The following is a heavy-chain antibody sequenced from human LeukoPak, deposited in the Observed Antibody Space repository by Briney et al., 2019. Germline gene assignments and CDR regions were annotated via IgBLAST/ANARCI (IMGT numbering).Heavy chain of an antibody. CDR1: GVNFSGSA. V-gene: IGHV3-73*01. CDR3: TRVLSDSSSAKFDY. D-gene: IGHD6-13*01. J-gene: IGHJ4*02. Sequence: GSLRLSCGGSGVNFSGSAMHWVRQASGKGLEWVGSIRSKANSYATAYAASVKGRFTISRDDSKNTAYLQMNSLKTEDTAVYYCTRVLSDSSSAKFDYWGQGTLVTVSS. CDR2: IRSKANSYAT.